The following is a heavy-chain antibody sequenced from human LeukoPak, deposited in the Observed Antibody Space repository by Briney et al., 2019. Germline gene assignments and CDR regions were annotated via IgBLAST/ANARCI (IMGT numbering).Heavy chain of an antibody. D-gene: IGHD3-22*01. CDR1: GYTLTDYY. J-gene: IGHJ4*02. CDR3: ARDLGYYDSSGYPRPFDY. V-gene: IGHV1-2*02. CDR2: INPNSGGT. Sequence: ASVKVSCKASGYTLTDYYIHWVRQAPGQGLEWMGWINPNSGGTNYAQKFQGRVTMTRDTSISTAYMELSRLRSDDTAVYYCARDLGYYDSSGYPRPFDYWGQGTLVTVSS.